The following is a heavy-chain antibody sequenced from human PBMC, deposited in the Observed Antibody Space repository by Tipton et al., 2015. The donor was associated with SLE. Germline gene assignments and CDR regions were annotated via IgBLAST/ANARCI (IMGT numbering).Heavy chain of an antibody. CDR1: GGSFSGYY. CDR3: ARLHPYSSSPDEVRALDI. D-gene: IGHD6-6*01. V-gene: IGHV4-34*01. J-gene: IGHJ3*02. Sequence: TLSLTCAVYGGSFSGYYWSWIRRPPGKGLEWIGEINHSGNTNYNPSLKSRVAISVDRSKNQFSLKLTSVTAADTAVYYCARLHPYSSSPDEVRALDIWGQGTMVTVSS. CDR2: INHSGNT.